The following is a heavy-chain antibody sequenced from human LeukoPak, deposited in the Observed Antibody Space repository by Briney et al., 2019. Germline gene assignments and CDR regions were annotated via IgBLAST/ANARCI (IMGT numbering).Heavy chain of an antibody. CDR3: AREGGGGNPVFDY. Sequence: SVKVSCKASGGTFSSYAISWVRQAPGQGLEWMGRIIPILGIANYAQKFQGRVTITADKSTSTAYKELSSLRSEDTAVYYCAREGGGGNPVFDYWGQGTLVTVSS. V-gene: IGHV1-69*04. CDR2: IIPILGIA. J-gene: IGHJ4*02. D-gene: IGHD4-23*01. CDR1: GGTFSSYA.